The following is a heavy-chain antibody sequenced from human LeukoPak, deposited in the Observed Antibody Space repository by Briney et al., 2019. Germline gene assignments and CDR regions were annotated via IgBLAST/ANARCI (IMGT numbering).Heavy chain of an antibody. V-gene: IGHV3-48*04. Sequence: GGSLRLSCAASGFTFDNYRMNWVRQAPGKGPEWVSYISSSSGTIYYADSVKGRFTISRDNAENSLYLQMNSLRAEDTAVYYCARGPGSGHYFDYWGQGTLVTVSS. CDR2: ISSSSGTI. D-gene: IGHD2-15*01. CDR3: ARGPGSGHYFDY. CDR1: GFTFDNYR. J-gene: IGHJ4*02.